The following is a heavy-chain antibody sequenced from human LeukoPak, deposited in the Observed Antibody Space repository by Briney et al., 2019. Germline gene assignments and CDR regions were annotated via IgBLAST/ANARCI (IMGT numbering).Heavy chain of an antibody. V-gene: IGHV4-39*07. J-gene: IGHJ4*02. CDR3: ARGRRVGAPDY. CDR2: IFYAGST. Sequence: SETLSLICNVSGDSIRRSNHYWAWIRQPPGKGLEWIGSIFYAGSTYYNPSLKSRVTLSVDTSKNQVSLKLSSVTAADTAVYYCARGRRVGAPDYWGQGTLVTVSS. CDR1: GDSIRRSNHY. D-gene: IGHD1-26*01.